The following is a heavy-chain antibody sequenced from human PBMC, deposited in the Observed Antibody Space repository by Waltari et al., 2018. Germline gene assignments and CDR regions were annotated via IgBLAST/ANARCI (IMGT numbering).Heavy chain of an antibody. Sequence: QLQLQESGPTLVKPSETLSLTCTVSGGSISRSSYYWGWIRQSPGKGLEWIGSIYYSGTTYYNPTLESRVNISGDTSKNQFSLKLSSVTAADTAVYYCVRHWKRNGYRFDPWGQGTLVTVSS. CDR1: GGSISRSSYY. D-gene: IGHD5-12*01. CDR3: VRHWKRNGYRFDP. V-gene: IGHV4-39*01. CDR2: IYYSGTT. J-gene: IGHJ5*02.